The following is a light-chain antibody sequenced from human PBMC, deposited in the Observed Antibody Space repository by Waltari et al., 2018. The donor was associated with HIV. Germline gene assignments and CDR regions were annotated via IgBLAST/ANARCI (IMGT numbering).Light chain of an antibody. V-gene: IGLV1-40*01. CDR3: QSYDSSLVI. CDR1: SSNVGAGYD. Sequence: QSVLTQPPSVSGAPGQRVTISCTGSSSNVGAGYDVHWYQQLPGTTPKLLSDGNNNRPSGVPDRFSGSKSGTSASLAITGLQADDEADYYCQSYDSSLVIFGGGTKLTVL. J-gene: IGLJ2*01. CDR2: GNN.